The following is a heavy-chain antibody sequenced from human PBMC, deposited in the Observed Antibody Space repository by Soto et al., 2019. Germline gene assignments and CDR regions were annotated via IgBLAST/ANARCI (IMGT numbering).Heavy chain of an antibody. CDR3: HGYGY. CDR2: IYSGGST. D-gene: IGHD5-12*01. V-gene: IGHV3-53*01. Sequence: EVQVVESGGDLIQPGGSLRLSCEVSGFSVTANYMSWVRQAPGKGLEWVSVIYSGGSTYYIDSVKGRFSISRDISKNTQYLQMNSLRAEDTAVYYCHGYGYWGQGTLVTVSS. CDR1: GFSVTANY. J-gene: IGHJ4*02.